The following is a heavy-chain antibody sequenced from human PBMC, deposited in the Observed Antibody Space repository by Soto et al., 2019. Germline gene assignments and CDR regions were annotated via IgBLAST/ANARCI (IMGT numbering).Heavy chain of an antibody. CDR2: IDPKTGAT. V-gene: IGHV1-2*04. J-gene: IGHJ5*02. Sequence: QVQLVQSGTEVKKPGASVKVSCKTSGYTFSAYYVHWVRQAPGQGLEWMGWIDPKTGATNYAQNFQGWVTLTRDTSVNTVYMNLTTDGTAIYYCARARTNVDLNAFVPGGQGNLVIVSS. CDR3: ARARTNVDLNAFVP. CDR1: GYTFSAYY. D-gene: IGHD5-12*01.